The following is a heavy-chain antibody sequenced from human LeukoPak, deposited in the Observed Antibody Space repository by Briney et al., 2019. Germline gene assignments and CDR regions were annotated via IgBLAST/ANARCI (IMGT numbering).Heavy chain of an antibody. CDR2: MYTSGST. V-gene: IGHV4-61*02. J-gene: IGHJ4*02. D-gene: IGHD1-26*01. CDR3: ARGVGTTNLDY. Sequence: SQTLSLTCTVSGDSMSSGNYYWSWIRQPAGKGLEWIGRMYTSGSTNYNPSLKSRVIISVDTSKNQFSLQLNSVTAADTAVYYCARGVGTTNLDYWGQGTLVTVSS. CDR1: GDSMSSGNYY.